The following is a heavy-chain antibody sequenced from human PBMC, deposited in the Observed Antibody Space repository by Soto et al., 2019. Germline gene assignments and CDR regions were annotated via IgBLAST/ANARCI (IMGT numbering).Heavy chain of an antibody. V-gene: IGHV3-23*01. D-gene: IGHD3-3*01. CDR1: GFTFSSYA. Sequence: VGSLRLSVAASGFTFSSYAMSGVRQAPGKGLGWVSAIIGSGRSTYYADSVKGRFTITRDNSKNPQYRRMNSLGAEDKDVYYRAKDDYGFWSWYYPMSYWASKYYYGMDVWGQGTTVTVSS. CDR3: AKDDYGFWSWYYPMSYWASKYYYGMDV. J-gene: IGHJ6*02. CDR2: IIGSGRST.